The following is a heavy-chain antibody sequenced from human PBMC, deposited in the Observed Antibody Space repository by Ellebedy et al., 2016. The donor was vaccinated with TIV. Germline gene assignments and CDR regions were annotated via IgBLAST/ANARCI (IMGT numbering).Heavy chain of an antibody. V-gene: IGHV4-34*01. CDR1: GGSFSDYH. CDR3: ARVLRGYCSGGSCYDWYFDL. D-gene: IGHD2-15*01. CDR2: ISHRGNT. Sequence: MPSETLSLTCAVYGGSFSDYHWGWIRRPPGKGLEWIGEISHRGNTKYIPSLDNRVTISVDTSTKQFSLELTSVTAADTAVYYCARVLRGYCSGGSCYDWYFDLWGRGIMVTVSS. J-gene: IGHJ2*01.